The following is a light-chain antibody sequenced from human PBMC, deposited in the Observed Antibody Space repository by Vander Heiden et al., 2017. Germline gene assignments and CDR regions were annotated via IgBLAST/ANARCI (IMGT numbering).Light chain of an antibody. CDR2: GAS. J-gene: IGKJ1*01. CDR3: QQDGSSPPT. Sequence: EIVLTQSPGTLSLSPGERATPSCRASQSVSSSYLAWYHQKPGQAPRLLIYGASNRATGIPDRFSGSGSGTDFTLTISRLEPEDFAVYYCQQDGSSPPTFGQGTKVEIK. V-gene: IGKV3-20*01. CDR1: QSVSSSY.